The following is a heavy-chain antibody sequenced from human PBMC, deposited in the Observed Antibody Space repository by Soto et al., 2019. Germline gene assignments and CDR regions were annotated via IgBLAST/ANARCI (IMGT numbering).Heavy chain of an antibody. CDR1: GGSIGRYY. J-gene: IGHJ3*02. CDR2: IYYSGST. D-gene: IGHD5-12*01. CDR3: ARHGGYALVI. Sequence: PSGTLSLTCTVSGGSIGRYYWSWIRPPPGKGLEWIGYIYYSGSTNYNPSLKSRVTISVDTSKNQFSLKLSSVTAADTAVYDCARHGGYALVIWGRGTMVS. V-gene: IGHV4-59*01.